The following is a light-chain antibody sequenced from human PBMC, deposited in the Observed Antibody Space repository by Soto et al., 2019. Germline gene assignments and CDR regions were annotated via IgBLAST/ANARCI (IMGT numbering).Light chain of an antibody. CDR3: QQRSNWYT. Sequence: EIVLTQSPATLSLSPGERATLSCRASQSVGSYLAWYQQKPGQAPRLLIYDASNRATGIPARFSGSGSGTDFTLTISSLESEDFAFYYCQQRSNWYTFGQGTKLEIK. J-gene: IGKJ2*01. CDR2: DAS. V-gene: IGKV3-11*01. CDR1: QSVGSY.